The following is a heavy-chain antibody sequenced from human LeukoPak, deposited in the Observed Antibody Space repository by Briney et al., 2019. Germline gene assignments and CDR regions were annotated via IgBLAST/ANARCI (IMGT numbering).Heavy chain of an antibody. J-gene: IGHJ6*02. CDR3: AIGADSSGYYTYGMDV. CDR1: GFTVSSNY. D-gene: IGHD3-22*01. V-gene: IGHV3-53*01. CDR2: IYSGGST. Sequence: GGSLRLSCAASGFTVSSNYMSWVRQAPGKGLEWVSVIYSGGSTYYADSVKGRFTISRDNSKNTLYLQMNSLRAEDTAVYYCAIGADSSGYYTYGMDVWGQGTTVTVSS.